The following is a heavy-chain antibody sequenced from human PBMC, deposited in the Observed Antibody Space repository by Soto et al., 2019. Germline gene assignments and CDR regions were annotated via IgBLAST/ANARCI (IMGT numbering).Heavy chain of an antibody. D-gene: IGHD3-9*01. CDR1: GGSISSYY. CDR2: IYYSGST. V-gene: IGHV4-59*01. J-gene: IGHJ6*02. Sequence: KTSETLSLTCTVSGGSISSYYWSWIRQPPGKGLEWIGYIYYSGSTNYNPSLKSRVTISVDTSKNQFSLKLSSVTAADTAVYYCARFDGYYGMDVWGQGTTVTVSS. CDR3: ARFDGYYGMDV.